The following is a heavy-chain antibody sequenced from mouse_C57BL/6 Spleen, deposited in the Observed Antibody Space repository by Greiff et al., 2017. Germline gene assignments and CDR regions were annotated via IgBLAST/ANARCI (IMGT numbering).Heavy chain of an antibody. Sequence: QVQLQQPGAELVRPGSSVKLSCKASGYTFTSYWMGWVKQRPGQGLEWIGNIYPSDSETHYNQKFKDKATLTVDKSSSTAYMQLSSLTSEDSAVYYCARSYGSSYGYFDVWGTGTTVTVSS. V-gene: IGHV1-61*01. CDR3: ARSYGSSYGYFDV. CDR2: IYPSDSET. CDR1: GYTFTSYW. J-gene: IGHJ1*03. D-gene: IGHD1-1*01.